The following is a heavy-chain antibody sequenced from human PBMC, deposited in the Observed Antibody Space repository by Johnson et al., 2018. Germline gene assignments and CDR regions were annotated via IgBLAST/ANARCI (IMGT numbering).Heavy chain of an antibody. CDR2: IWYDDNK. CDR3: ARDDGRGAEYLQH. V-gene: IGHV3-33*01. CDR1: GFTFSIYG. D-gene: IGHD2-15*01. J-gene: IGHJ1*01. Sequence: QVRLGESGGGVVQPGKSLRLCCAASGFTFSIYGMHWVRQAPGKGLEWVATIWYDDNKHYIDSVKGRFTISRDNSKNTLYLQMNSLRAEDTAVYYCARDDGRGAEYLQHWGQGTQVTVSA.